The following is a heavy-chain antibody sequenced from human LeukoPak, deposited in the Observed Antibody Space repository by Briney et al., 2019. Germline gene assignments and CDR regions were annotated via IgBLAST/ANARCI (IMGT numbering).Heavy chain of an antibody. CDR3: ARDYMDRGSYILTHFDY. J-gene: IGHJ4*02. CDR2: INPNSGGT. Sequence: VASVKVSCKASGYTFTSYAMNWVRQAPGQGLEWMGWINPNSGGTNYAQKFQGRVTMTRDTSISTAYMELSRLRSDDTAVYYCARDYMDRGSYILTHFDYWGQGALVTVSS. CDR1: GYTFTSYA. V-gene: IGHV1-2*02. D-gene: IGHD1-26*01.